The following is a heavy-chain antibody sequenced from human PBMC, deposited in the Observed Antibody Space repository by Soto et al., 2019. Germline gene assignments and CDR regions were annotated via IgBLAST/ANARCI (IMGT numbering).Heavy chain of an antibody. J-gene: IGHJ4*02. V-gene: IGHV1-8*01. CDR2: MNPNSGNT. CDR3: AKDQAVAVFFAYYFDY. Sequence: ASVKVSCKASGYTFTSYDINWVRQATGQGLEWMGWMNPNSGNTGYAQKFQGRVTMTRNTSISTAYMELSSLRSEDTAVYYCAKDQAVAVFFAYYFDYWGQGTLVTVSS. D-gene: IGHD6-19*01. CDR1: GYTFTSYD.